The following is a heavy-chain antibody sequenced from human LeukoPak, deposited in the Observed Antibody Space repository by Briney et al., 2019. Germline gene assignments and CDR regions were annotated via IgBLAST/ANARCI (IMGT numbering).Heavy chain of an antibody. J-gene: IGHJ4*02. CDR2: ISGSGGST. Sequence: SGGSLRLSCAASGFTFSSYAMSWVRQAPGKGLEWVSAISGSGGSTYYADSVKGRFTIPRDNSKNTLYLQMNSLRAEDTAVYYCAKDYSSGWYRGYFDYWGQGTLVTVSS. V-gene: IGHV3-23*01. D-gene: IGHD6-19*01. CDR3: AKDYSSGWYRGYFDY. CDR1: GFTFSSYA.